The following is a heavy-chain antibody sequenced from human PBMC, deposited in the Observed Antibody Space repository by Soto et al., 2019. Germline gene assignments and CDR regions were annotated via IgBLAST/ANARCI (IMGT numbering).Heavy chain of an antibody. V-gene: IGHV3-9*01. Sequence: GGSLRLSCAASGFTFDDYAMHWVRQAPGKGLEWVSGISWNSGSIGYADSVKGRFTISRDNAKNSLYLQMNSLRAEDTALYYCAKDHQTERKKGWWPLVNRRKNWFDPWGQGTLVTVSS. CDR1: GFTFDDYA. CDR3: AKDHQTERKKGWWPLVNRRKNWFDP. D-gene: IGHD2-8*02. J-gene: IGHJ5*02. CDR2: ISWNSGSI.